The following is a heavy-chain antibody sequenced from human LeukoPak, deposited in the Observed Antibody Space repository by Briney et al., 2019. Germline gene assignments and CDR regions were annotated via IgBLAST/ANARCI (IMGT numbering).Heavy chain of an antibody. J-gene: IGHJ6*03. Sequence: SETLSLTCTVSDVSITSYYLTWIRQPPGKGLEWIGYINQTGSTKFNPSLNGRVSISRETTKNHFSLRLRSVLTADTAAYYCAGVRVSSNTWYSTFHYFFYMDVWGKGNTVTVSS. D-gene: IGHD2/OR15-2a*01. CDR1: DVSITSYY. CDR3: AGVRVSSNTWYSTFHYFFYMDV. V-gene: IGHV4-59*01. CDR2: INQTGST.